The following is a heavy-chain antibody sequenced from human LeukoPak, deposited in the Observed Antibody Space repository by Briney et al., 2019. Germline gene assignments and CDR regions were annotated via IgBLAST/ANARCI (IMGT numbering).Heavy chain of an antibody. Sequence: ASVKVSCKASGYTFTGYYIHWVRQAPGQGLEWMGWINPNNGGTNYAQKFQGRVTMTRDTSISTAYMELSRLRSDDTAVYYCASGLGESTYYYYMDVWGKGTTVTISS. J-gene: IGHJ6*03. D-gene: IGHD3-16*01. CDR3: ASGLGESTYYYYMDV. CDR2: INPNNGGT. V-gene: IGHV1-2*02. CDR1: GYTFTGYY.